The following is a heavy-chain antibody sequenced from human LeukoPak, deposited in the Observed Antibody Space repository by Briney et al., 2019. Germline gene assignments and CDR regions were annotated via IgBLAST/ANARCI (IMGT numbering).Heavy chain of an antibody. V-gene: IGHV1-2*02. CDR1: GYTFTGYY. J-gene: IGHJ6*02. Sequence: ASVKVSCKASGYTFTGYYMHWVRQAPGQGLEWMGWINPNSGGTNYAQKFQGRVTMTRDTSISTAYMGLSRLRSDDTAVYYCAREGYCSSTSCYFYYYYGMDVWGQGTTVTVSS. CDR3: AREGYCSSTSCYFYYYYGMDV. D-gene: IGHD2-2*01. CDR2: INPNSGGT.